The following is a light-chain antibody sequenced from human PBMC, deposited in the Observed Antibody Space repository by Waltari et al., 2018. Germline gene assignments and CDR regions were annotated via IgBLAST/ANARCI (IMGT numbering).Light chain of an antibody. J-gene: IGKJ1*01. CDR3: QQYYTNPWT. CDR1: QSDLYDSFNKNY. Sequence: DIVMTQSPDSLAVSLGERATINCTSSQSDLYDSFNKNYLAWYQQKPGQSPRLLISWASTRESGVPGRFSGSGSGTDFPLTINSLQAEDVAFSSCQQYYTNPWTFGQGTKVEI. V-gene: IGKV4-1*01. CDR2: WAS.